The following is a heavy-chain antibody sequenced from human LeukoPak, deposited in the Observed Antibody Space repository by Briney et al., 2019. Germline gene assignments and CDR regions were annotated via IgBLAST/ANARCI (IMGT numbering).Heavy chain of an antibody. CDR2: ISSSSSYI. V-gene: IGHV3-21*01. Sequence: GGSLRLSCAASGFTFSSYSMNWVRQAPEKGLEWVPSISSSSSYIYYADSVKGRFTISRDNAKNSLYLQMNSPRAEDTAVYYCARDQLYCSSTSCLHYYYYYMDVWGKGTTVTVSS. CDR1: GFTFSSYS. D-gene: IGHD2-2*01. CDR3: ARDQLYCSSTSCLHYYYYYMDV. J-gene: IGHJ6*03.